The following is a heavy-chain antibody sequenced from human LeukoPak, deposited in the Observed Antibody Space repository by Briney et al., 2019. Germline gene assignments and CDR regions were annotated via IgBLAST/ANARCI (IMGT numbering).Heavy chain of an antibody. CDR3: AKVLEQLFLDY. CDR1: GFTFSNYG. D-gene: IGHD6-6*01. Sequence: GGSLRLSCAASGFTFSNYGMNWVRQAPGKGLEWVSYISSSSSYIYYAGSVKGRFTISRDNAKNSLYLQMNSLRAEDTAVYYCAKVLEQLFLDYWGQGTLVTVSS. V-gene: IGHV3-21*01. CDR2: ISSSSSYI. J-gene: IGHJ4*02.